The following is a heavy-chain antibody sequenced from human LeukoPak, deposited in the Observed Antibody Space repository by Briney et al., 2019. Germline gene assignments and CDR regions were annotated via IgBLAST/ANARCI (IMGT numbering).Heavy chain of an antibody. D-gene: IGHD6-19*01. V-gene: IGHV3-33*08. J-gene: IGHJ3*02. CDR3: ARGFSSGWYGGDAFDI. CDR1: GFTFSSYE. Sequence: GGSLRLSCAASGFTFSSYEMNWVRQAPGKGLEWVAVIWYDGSNKYYADSVKGRFTISRDNSKNTLYLQMNSLRAEDTAMYYCARGFSSGWYGGDAFDIWGQGTMVTVSS. CDR2: IWYDGSNK.